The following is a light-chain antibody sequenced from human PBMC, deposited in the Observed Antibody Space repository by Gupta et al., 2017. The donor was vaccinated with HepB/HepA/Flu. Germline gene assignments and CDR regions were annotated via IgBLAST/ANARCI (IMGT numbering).Light chain of an antibody. CDR1: QSLLHSNGYNY. J-gene: IGKJ3*01. Sequence: DIVMTQSPLSLPVTPGEPASIPCMSSQSLLHSNGYNYLDWYLQKPGQSPQLLIYLGSNRASGVPDRFSGSGSGTDFTLKISRVEAEDVGVYYCMQALQTPFTFGPGTKVDIK. V-gene: IGKV2-28*01. CDR3: MQALQTPFT. CDR2: LGS.